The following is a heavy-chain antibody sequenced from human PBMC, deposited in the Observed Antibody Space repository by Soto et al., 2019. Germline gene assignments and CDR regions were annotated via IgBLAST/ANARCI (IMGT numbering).Heavy chain of an antibody. V-gene: IGHV4-39*01. CDR3: ARLSTGEWELLRDYFDY. J-gene: IGHJ4*02. CDR2: IYYSGST. D-gene: IGHD1-26*01. Sequence: QLQLQESGPGLVKPSETLSLTCTVSGGSISSSSYYWGWIRQPPGKGLEWIGSIYYSGSTYYNPSLKSRVTISVDTSKNQFSLKLSSVTAADTAVYYCARLSTGEWELLRDYFDYWGQGTLVTVSS. CDR1: GGSISSSSYY.